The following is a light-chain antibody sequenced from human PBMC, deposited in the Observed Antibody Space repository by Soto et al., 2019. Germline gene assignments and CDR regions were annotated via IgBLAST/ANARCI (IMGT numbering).Light chain of an antibody. J-gene: IGKJ2*01. CDR2: KAS. CDR1: QSVSSW. Sequence: DIQMTQSPSTLSASVGDGVTITCRASQSVSSWLAWYQQKPGKAPKLLISKASSLESGVPSRFSGSGSGTEFTRTISSLQPDDFASYYCQQYSDYSYTFGQGTKLEIK. V-gene: IGKV1-5*03. CDR3: QQYSDYSYT.